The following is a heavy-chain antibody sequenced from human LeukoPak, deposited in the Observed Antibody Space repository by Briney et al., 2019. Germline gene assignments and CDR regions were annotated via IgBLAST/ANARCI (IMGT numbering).Heavy chain of an antibody. Sequence: PETLSLTCAVYGGSFSGYYWSWIRQSPGKGLEWSGEINHSGSTNCNPSLKSRVTISVDTSKNQFSLKLSSVTAADTAVYYCARGPAKNIAAAGTNFDYWGQGTLVAVSS. J-gene: IGHJ4*02. CDR1: GGSFSGYY. D-gene: IGHD6-13*01. CDR3: ARGPAKNIAAAGTNFDY. CDR2: INHSGST. V-gene: IGHV4-34*01.